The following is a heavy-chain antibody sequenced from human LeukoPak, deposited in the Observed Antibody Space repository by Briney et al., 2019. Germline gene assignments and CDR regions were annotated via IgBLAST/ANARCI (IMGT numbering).Heavy chain of an antibody. CDR3: ARQDGYNFVFDY. Sequence: SETLSLTCAVYGGSFSGYYWSWIRQPPGKGLEWIGEINHSGSTNYNPSLKSRVTISVDTSKNQFSLKLSSVTAADTAVYYCARQDGYNFVFDYWGQGTLVTVSS. CDR2: INHSGST. CDR1: GGSFSGYY. D-gene: IGHD5-24*01. V-gene: IGHV4-34*01. J-gene: IGHJ4*02.